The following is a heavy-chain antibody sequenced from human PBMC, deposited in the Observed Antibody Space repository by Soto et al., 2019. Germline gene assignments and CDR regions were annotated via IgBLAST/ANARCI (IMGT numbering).Heavy chain of an antibody. CDR3: ARRNWPSFDY. V-gene: IGHV4-39*01. Sequence: LSLACTVSVGSISSSSYYWGLVRQPPGKGLEWIGSISSSGSPYYKPSLKSRVAMCVDTSKNQFSIKLTSVTAADTAVYYCARRNWPSFDYWGQGTLVTVSS. D-gene: IGHD1-1*01. CDR1: VGSISSSSYY. J-gene: IGHJ4*02. CDR2: ISSSGSP.